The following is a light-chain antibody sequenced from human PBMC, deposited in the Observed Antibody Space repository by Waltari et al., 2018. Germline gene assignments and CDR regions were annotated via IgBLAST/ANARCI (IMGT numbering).Light chain of an antibody. CDR1: SGPVPSDPY. V-gene: IGLV8-61*01. CDR2: NTN. Sequence: QTVVTQEPSFSVSPGGTIPLTCGLSSGPVPSDPYPSWYQQTPGQAPRTLIYNTNTLSSGVPARFSGSILGEKAALTITGAQADDECAYYCALYMGGGIWVFGGGTYLTVL. J-gene: IGLJ3*02. CDR3: ALYMGGGIWV.